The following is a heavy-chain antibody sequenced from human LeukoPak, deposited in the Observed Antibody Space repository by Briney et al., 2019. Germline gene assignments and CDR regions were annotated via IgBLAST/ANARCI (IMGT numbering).Heavy chain of an antibody. J-gene: IGHJ5*02. D-gene: IGHD3-10*01. CDR2: IYYSGST. V-gene: IGHV4-31*03. Sequence: SQTLSLTCTVSGGSISSGGYYWSWIRQHPGKGLEWIGYIYYSGSTYYNPSPKSRVTISVDTSKNQFSLKLSSVTAADTAVYYCARELMARGRDWFDPWGQGTLVTVSS. CDR1: GGSISSGGYY. CDR3: ARELMARGRDWFDP.